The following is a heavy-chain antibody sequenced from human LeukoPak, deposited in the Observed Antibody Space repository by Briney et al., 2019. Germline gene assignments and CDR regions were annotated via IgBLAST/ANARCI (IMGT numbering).Heavy chain of an antibody. D-gene: IGHD3-10*01. CDR2: IIPIFGTA. CDR1: GGTFSSYA. J-gene: IGHJ6*03. V-gene: IGHV1-69*06. Sequence: SVKVSCKASGGTFSSYAISWVRQAPGQGLEWMGGIIPIFGTANYAQKFQGRVTVTADKSTSTAYMELSSLRSEDTAVYYCARARQSMVRGVNAMDVWGKGTTVTVSS. CDR3: ARARQSMVRGVNAMDV.